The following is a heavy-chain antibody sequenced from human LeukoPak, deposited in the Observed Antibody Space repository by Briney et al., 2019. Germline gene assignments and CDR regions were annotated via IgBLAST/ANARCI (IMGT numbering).Heavy chain of an antibody. CDR2: IYPGDSDT. CDR3: ARYSMARGFDY. Sequence: GESLKISCEGSGYIFTSYWIGWVRQMSGKGLEWMGIIYPGDSDTRSSPSLQGQVTISADKSTSTAYLQWNSLKASDTAMYYCARYSMARGFDYWGQGTLVTVSS. V-gene: IGHV5-51*01. CDR1: GYIFTSYW. D-gene: IGHD3-10*01. J-gene: IGHJ4*02.